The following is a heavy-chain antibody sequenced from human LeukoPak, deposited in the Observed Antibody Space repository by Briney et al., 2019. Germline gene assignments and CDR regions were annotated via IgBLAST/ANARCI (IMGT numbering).Heavy chain of an antibody. CDR2: IAPSGST. Sequence: PSETLSLTCSVSGASLSSYFWSWIRQPPGKGLEWIGYIAPSGSTSYNPSLKSRVTLSADTSKSQFSLSPSSVTAADTAVYYCARHQTGYTYPFDIWGLGTTVTVSS. V-gene: IGHV4-4*09. CDR3: ARHQTGYTYPFDI. D-gene: IGHD2-15*01. J-gene: IGHJ3*02. CDR1: GASLSSYF.